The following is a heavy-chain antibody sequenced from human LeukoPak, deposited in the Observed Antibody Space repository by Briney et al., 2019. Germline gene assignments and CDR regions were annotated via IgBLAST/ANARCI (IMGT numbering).Heavy chain of an antibody. Sequence: PLETLSLTCTVSGGSISSSSYYWGWIRQPPGKGLEWIGSIYYSGSTYYNPSLKSRVTISVDTSKNQFSLKLSSVTAADTAVYYCARHVYGSGSYYFDYWGQGTLVTVSS. CDR2: IYYSGST. CDR1: GGSISSSSYY. J-gene: IGHJ4*02. CDR3: ARHVYGSGSYYFDY. D-gene: IGHD3-10*01. V-gene: IGHV4-39*01.